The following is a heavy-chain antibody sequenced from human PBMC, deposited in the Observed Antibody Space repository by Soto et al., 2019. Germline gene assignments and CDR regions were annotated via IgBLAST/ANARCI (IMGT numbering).Heavy chain of an antibody. V-gene: IGHV5-10-1*01. CDR3: ARHGAIVVVPAAMMYYYYGMDV. D-gene: IGHD2-2*01. CDR2: IDPSDSYT. J-gene: IGHJ6*02. Sequence: GESLKISCKGSGYSFTNYWISWVRQMPGKGLEWMGRIDPSDSYTNYSPSFQGHVTISADKSISTAYLQWSSLKASDTAMYYCARHGAIVVVPAAMMYYYYGMDVWGQGTTVTVSS. CDR1: GYSFTNYW.